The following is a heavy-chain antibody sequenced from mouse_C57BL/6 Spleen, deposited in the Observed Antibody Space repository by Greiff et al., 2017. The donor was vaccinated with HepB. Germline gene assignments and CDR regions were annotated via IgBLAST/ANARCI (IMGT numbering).Heavy chain of an antibody. CDR1: GYAFSSSW. V-gene: IGHV1-82*01. CDR2: IYPGDGDT. D-gene: IGHD1-1*01. J-gene: IGHJ1*03. CDR3: AVHHIATVVAHWYFDV. Sequence: VQLQESGPELVKPGASVKISCKASGYAFSSSWMNWVKQRPGKGLEWIGRIYPGDGDTNYNGKFKGKATLTADKSSSTAYMQLSSLTSEDSAVYFCAVHHIATVVAHWYFDVWGTGTTVTVSS.